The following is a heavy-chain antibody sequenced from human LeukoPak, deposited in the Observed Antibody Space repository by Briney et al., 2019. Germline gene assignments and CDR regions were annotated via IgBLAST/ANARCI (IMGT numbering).Heavy chain of an antibody. CDR2: LIGSSGAA. D-gene: IGHD5-12*01. Sequence: PGGSLRLSCAASGFTLSNYAMNWVRQAPGKGLEWVAVLIGSSGAADYADSVKGRFTISRDNSKNTLFLQMNSLRAEDTAIYYCAKGAYDYIEIAYFDYWGQGALVTVSS. CDR1: GFTLSNYA. V-gene: IGHV3-23*01. J-gene: IGHJ4*02. CDR3: AKGAYDYIEIAYFDY.